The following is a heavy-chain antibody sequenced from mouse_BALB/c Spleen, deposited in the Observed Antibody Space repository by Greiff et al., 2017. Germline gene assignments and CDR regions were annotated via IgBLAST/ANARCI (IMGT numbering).Heavy chain of an antibody. J-gene: IGHJ2*01. CDR3: TRRGGYPYYFDY. Sequence: EVKLVESGGGLVQPGGSMKLSCVASGFTFSNYWMNWVRQSPEKGLEWVAEIRLKSNNYATHYAESVKGRFTISRDDSKSSVYLQMNNLRAEDTGIYYCTRRGGYPYYFDYWGQGTTLTVSS. D-gene: IGHD1-2*01. V-gene: IGHV6-6*02. CDR2: IRLKSNNYAT. CDR1: GFTFSNYW.